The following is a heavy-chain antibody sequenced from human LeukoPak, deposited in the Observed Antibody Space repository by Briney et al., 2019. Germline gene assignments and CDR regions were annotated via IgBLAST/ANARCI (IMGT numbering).Heavy chain of an antibody. Sequence: GGSLRLSCAASGFTFDDYGMSWVRQAPGKGLEWVSGINWNGGSTGYADSVKGRFTISRDNAKNSLYLQMSSLRAEDMALYYCAKAGGSGYYNDAFDIWGQGTMVTVSS. V-gene: IGHV3-20*04. CDR2: INWNGGST. D-gene: IGHD3-22*01. CDR1: GFTFDDYG. J-gene: IGHJ3*02. CDR3: AKAGGSGYYNDAFDI.